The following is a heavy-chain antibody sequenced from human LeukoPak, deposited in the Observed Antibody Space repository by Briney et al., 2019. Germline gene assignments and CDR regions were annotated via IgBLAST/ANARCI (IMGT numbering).Heavy chain of an antibody. J-gene: IGHJ4*02. CDR2: ISDSGGST. D-gene: IGHD2-15*01. CDR3: AKDRVCSGGSCYFDY. Sequence: GGSLRLSCAASGFTFSSYWMHWVRQAPGKGLEWVSAISDSGGSTYYADSVKGRFTISRDNSKNTLYLQMNSLRAEDTAVYYCAKDRVCSGGSCYFDYWGQGTLVTVSS. V-gene: IGHV3-23*01. CDR1: GFTFSSYW.